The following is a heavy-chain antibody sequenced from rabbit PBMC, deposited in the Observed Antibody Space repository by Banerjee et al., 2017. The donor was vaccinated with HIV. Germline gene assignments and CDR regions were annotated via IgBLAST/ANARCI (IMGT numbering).Heavy chain of an antibody. CDR1: GFDFSSYW. Sequence: QQLEESGGGLVKPEGSLTLSCKASGFDFSSYWMSWVRQAPGKGLEWIGIIYAGKGTTDYASWVNGRFTISSDNAQNTVDLKMTSLTAADTATYFCARDQTGDGVSVHTLWGPGTLVTVS. J-gene: IGHJ4*01. CDR2: IYAGKGTT. CDR3: ARDQTGDGVSVHTL. V-gene: IGHV1S7*01. D-gene: IGHD2-1*01.